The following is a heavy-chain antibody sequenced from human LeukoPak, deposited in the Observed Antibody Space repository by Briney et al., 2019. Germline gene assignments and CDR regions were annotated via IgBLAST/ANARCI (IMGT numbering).Heavy chain of an antibody. CDR2: ISHEGSYQ. D-gene: IGHD6-19*01. J-gene: IGHJ4*02. CDR3: ARTREKWQVLDY. V-gene: IGHV3-30*03. CDR1: GFTFSSYW. Sequence: GGSLRLSCAASGFTFSSYWMGWVRQAPGKGLEWVAVISHEGSYQNHADSVKGRFTISRDNSKNMVYLQMNSLRVEDTAVYYCARTREKWQVLDYWGQGTPVTVSS.